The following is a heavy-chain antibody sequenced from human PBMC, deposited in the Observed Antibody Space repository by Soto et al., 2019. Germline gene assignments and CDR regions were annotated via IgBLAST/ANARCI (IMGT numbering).Heavy chain of an antibody. Sequence: QVQLVQSGARVKKPGASVRVSCKGLGYTFTGYYIHWIRQAPGQGLEWLAWINANSGGSSHAQKFQGRVTMTRDTSISTVYMELSRLTSDDTAVYYCAREKIVAGFYYGMDVWGQGTTVTVSS. J-gene: IGHJ6*02. CDR2: INANSGGS. CDR1: GYTFTGYY. D-gene: IGHD5-12*01. CDR3: AREKIVAGFYYGMDV. V-gene: IGHV1-2*02.